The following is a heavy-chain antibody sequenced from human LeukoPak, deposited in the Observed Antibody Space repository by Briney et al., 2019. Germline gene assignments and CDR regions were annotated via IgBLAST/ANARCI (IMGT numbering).Heavy chain of an antibody. CDR1: GGSISSGGYY. J-gene: IGHJ4*02. CDR2: IYHSGST. D-gene: IGHD2-2*01. Sequence: PSETLSLTCTVSGGSISSGGYYWSWIRQPPGKGLEWIGYIYHSGSTYYNPSLKSRVTISVDRSKNRFSLKLSSVTAADTAVYYCARAKIIVVVPAAIPSYFDYWGQGTLVTVSS. V-gene: IGHV4-30-2*01. CDR3: ARAKIIVVVPAAIPSYFDY.